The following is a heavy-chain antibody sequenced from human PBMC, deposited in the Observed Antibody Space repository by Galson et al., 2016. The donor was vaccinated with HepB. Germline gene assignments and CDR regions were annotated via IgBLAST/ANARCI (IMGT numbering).Heavy chain of an antibody. D-gene: IGHD3-10*01. CDR3: AHRRSNNFGSGSYDF. CDR1: GFSLGPSDVG. V-gene: IGHV2-5*02. CDR2: IYWDDDK. Sequence: PALVKPTQTLTLTCTFSGFSLGPSDVGVGWIRQPPGKALEWPALIYWDDDKRYSPSLKSRLIITKDTSKNQVVLTRTNVDPADTATYFCAHRRSNNFGSGSYDFWGQGTLVTVSS. J-gene: IGHJ4*02.